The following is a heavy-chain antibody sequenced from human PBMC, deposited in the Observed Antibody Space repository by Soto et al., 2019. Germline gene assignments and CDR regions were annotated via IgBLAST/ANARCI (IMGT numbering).Heavy chain of an antibody. Sequence: GGSLRLSCAASGFTFSSYAMTWVRQAPGRGLEWVSAISGSGGNTYYAESVKGRFTISRDNSKNTLYLQMNSLRAEDTAVYYCAKDSGFGWLNFDYWGQGTLVTVSS. D-gene: IGHD6-19*01. CDR3: AKDSGFGWLNFDY. CDR2: ISGSGGNT. CDR1: GFTFSSYA. V-gene: IGHV3-23*01. J-gene: IGHJ4*02.